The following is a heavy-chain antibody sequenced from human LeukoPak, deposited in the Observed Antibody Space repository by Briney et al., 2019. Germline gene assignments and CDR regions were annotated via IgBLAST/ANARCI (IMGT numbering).Heavy chain of an antibody. CDR2: MNPNSGNT. CDR3: ARASISWYTGDRYYFGY. J-gene: IGHJ4*02. Sequence: GASVKVSCKASGGTFSSYAISWVRQATGQGLEWMGWMNPNSGNTGYAQKFQGRVTMTRNTSISTAYMELSSLRSEDTAVYYCARASISWYTGDRYYFGYWGQGTLVTVSS. CDR1: GGTFSSYA. V-gene: IGHV1-8*02. D-gene: IGHD6-13*01.